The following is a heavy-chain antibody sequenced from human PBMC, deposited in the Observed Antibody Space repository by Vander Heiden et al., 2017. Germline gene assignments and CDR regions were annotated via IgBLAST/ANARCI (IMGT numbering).Heavy chain of an antibody. V-gene: IGHV3-23*01. J-gene: IGHJ4*02. D-gene: IGHD3-22*01. CDR1: GFTFSSYA. CDR3: AKANLRGYYLTTFDY. Sequence: EVQLLESGGGLVQHGGSLRLSCPASGFTFSSYAMSWVRQAPGKGLEWVSAISGSGGSTYYADSVKGRFTISRDNSKNTLYLQMNSLRAEDTAVYYCAKANLRGYYLTTFDYWGQGTLVTVSS. CDR2: ISGSGGST.